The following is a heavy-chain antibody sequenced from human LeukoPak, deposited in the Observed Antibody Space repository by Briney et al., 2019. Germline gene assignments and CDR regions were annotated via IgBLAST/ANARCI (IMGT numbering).Heavy chain of an antibody. V-gene: IGHV3-49*04. CDR2: IRSKAFGGTT. Sequence: GGSLRLSCTASGFTFSDHAMTWVRQAPGKGLEWVGFIRSKAFGGTTEYGASVTGRVTISRDDSKNIAYLQMNSLNTEDSAVYYCTRESSPWDTDYDYMDVWGQGTTVTVSS. CDR3: TRESSPWDTDYDYMDV. CDR1: GFTFSDHA. D-gene: IGHD4/OR15-4a*01. J-gene: IGHJ6*02.